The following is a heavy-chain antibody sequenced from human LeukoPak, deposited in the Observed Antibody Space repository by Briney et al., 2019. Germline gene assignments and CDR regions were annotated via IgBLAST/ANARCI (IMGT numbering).Heavy chain of an antibody. CDR3: ARGRHFDSDGYYSAFYFDS. Sequence: ASMKVSCKASGYIFIDYYVHWVRQAPGQGLEWMGWIKPDSGGTKYAQNFQGRFTMTRDTSTNTAYMDLSRLTSDDTAVYFCARGRHFDSDGYYSAFYFDSWGQGNLLIVSS. D-gene: IGHD3-22*01. J-gene: IGHJ4*02. CDR1: GYIFIDYY. CDR2: IKPDSGGT. V-gene: IGHV1-2*02.